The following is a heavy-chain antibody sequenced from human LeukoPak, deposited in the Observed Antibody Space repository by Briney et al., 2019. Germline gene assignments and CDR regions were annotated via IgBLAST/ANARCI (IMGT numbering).Heavy chain of an antibody. CDR3: ATGYGDSLSENGMDV. J-gene: IGHJ6*02. D-gene: IGHD4-17*01. CDR1: GYTFTSYD. V-gene: IGHV1-8*01. CDR2: MNPNSGNT. Sequence: GASVKVSCKASGYTFTSYDINWVRQATGQGLEWMGWMNPNSGNTGYAQKFQGRVTMTRNTSISTAYMELSRLRSEDTAVYYCATGYGDSLSENGMDVWGQGTTVTVSS.